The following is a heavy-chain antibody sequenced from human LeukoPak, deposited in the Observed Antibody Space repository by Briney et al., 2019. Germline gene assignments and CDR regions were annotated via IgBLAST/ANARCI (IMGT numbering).Heavy chain of an antibody. CDR1: GFTFSSYA. CDR3: AKDRSIAAAGRNYYYGMDV. V-gene: IGHV3-23*01. J-gene: IGHJ6*04. CDR2: ISGSGGST. D-gene: IGHD6-13*01. Sequence: GGSLRLSCAASGFTFSSYAMSRAPPAPAKGPDRLSAISGSGGSTYYADSVKGRFTISRDNSKNTLYLQMNSLRAEDTAVYYCAKDRSIAAAGRNYYYGMDVWGKGTTVTVSS.